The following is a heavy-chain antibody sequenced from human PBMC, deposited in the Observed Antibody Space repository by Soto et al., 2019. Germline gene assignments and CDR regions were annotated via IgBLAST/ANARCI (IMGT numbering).Heavy chain of an antibody. CDR2: INPTSGVT. D-gene: IGHD2-15*01. CDR1: GYTFTGHY. Sequence: GASVKVSCKASGYTFTGHYMHWVRQAPGQGLEWMGWINPTSGVTKFAQKFQGRATITRDTSISTAYMELTRLTSDDTAVYFCARDCSGGSCYYDFWGQGTLVTVSS. CDR3: ARDCSGGSCYYDF. J-gene: IGHJ4*02. V-gene: IGHV1-2*02.